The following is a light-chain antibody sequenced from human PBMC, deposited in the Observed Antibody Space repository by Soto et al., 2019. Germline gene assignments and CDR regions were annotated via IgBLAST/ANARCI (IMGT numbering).Light chain of an antibody. J-gene: IGKJ4*01. CDR2: GAS. Sequence: DIVMTQSPATLSVAPGERVTFSCRASQGVSRKLAWYQHKPGQAPRLLISGASTGATGIPARFSGSGSGTEFTLTISSLQSEDCAIYYCQQCHTWPITFGGRTKVDIK. V-gene: IGKV3-15*01. CDR1: QGVSRK. CDR3: QQCHTWPIT.